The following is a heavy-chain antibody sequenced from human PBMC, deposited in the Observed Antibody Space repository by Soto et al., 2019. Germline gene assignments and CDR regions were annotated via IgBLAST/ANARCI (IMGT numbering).Heavy chain of an antibody. Sequence: EVQLLESGGGLVQPGGSLRLSCAASGFTFSSYAMSWVRQAPGKGLEWVSAISGSGGSTYYADSVKGRFTISRDNSKNTLYLQMSSLRAEDTAVYYCARNSSGRRNWFAPWGQGTLVTVSS. V-gene: IGHV3-23*01. CDR3: ARNSSGRRNWFAP. CDR1: GFTFSSYA. CDR2: ISGSGGST. J-gene: IGHJ5*02. D-gene: IGHD6-19*01.